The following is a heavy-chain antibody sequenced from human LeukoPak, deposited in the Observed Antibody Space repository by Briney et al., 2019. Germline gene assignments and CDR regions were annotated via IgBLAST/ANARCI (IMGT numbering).Heavy chain of an antibody. J-gene: IGHJ3*02. D-gene: IGHD3-9*01. CDR2: INVNSGGT. V-gene: IGHV1-2*02. CDR1: GYTFTDDY. Sequence: GASVKVSCKASGYTFTDDYIHWVRQAPGQGREWMGWINVNSGGTNYAQKFYARVTMTRDTSISTAYMELSRLRSDDTAVFYCARARTYYDILTGYVPGRDAFDIWGQGTMVTVSS. CDR3: ARARTYYDILTGYVPGRDAFDI.